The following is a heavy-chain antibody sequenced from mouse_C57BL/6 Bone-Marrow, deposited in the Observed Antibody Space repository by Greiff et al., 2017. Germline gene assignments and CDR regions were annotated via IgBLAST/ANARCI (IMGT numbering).Heavy chain of an antibody. V-gene: IGHV1-42*01. Sequence: EVQLQQSGAELVRPGASVKLSCTASGFNIKDDYMHWVKQSPEKSLEWIGEINPSTGGTTYNQKFKAKATLTVDKSSSTAYMQLKSLTSEDSAVYYCAKGGPAQAPWFAYWGQGTLVTVSA. CDR2: INPSTGGT. CDR3: AKGGPAQAPWFAY. CDR1: GFNIKDDY. D-gene: IGHD3-2*02. J-gene: IGHJ3*01.